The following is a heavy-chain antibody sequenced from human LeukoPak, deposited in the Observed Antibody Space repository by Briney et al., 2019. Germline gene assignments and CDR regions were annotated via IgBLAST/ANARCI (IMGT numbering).Heavy chain of an antibody. CDR1: GGSISSSSYY. J-gene: IGHJ4*02. V-gene: IGHV4-39*07. CDR3: ARGSKVFDY. Sequence: PSETLSLTCTVSGGSISSSSYYWGWIRQPPGKGLEWIGSIYYSGSTYYNPSLKSRVTISVDTSKNQFSLKLSSVTAADTAVYYCARGSKVFDYWGQGTLVTVSS. D-gene: IGHD2-2*01. CDR2: IYYSGST.